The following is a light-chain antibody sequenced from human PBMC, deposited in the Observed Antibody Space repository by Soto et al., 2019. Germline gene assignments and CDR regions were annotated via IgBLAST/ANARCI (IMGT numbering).Light chain of an antibody. J-gene: IGLJ1*01. Sequence: QSVLTQPASVSGSLGQSITISCTGTSSDVGGYAYVSWYQQHPGKAPKLIIYEVRNRPSGVSDRFSGSKSGNTASLTISGLQAEDEAEYYCSSYTTSSSYVFGTGTKLTVL. CDR3: SSYTTSSSYV. CDR2: EVR. CDR1: SSDVGGYAY. V-gene: IGLV2-14*01.